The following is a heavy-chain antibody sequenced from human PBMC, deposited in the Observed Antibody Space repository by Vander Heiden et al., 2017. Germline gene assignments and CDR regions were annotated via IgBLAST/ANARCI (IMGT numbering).Heavy chain of an antibody. J-gene: IGHJ4*02. CDR2: INPGGGST. D-gene: IGHD3-10*01. CDR1: GYTFTSYY. V-gene: IGHV1-46*01. CDR3: ARDRGELPYFDY. Sequence: QVQLVQSGAEVKQPGASVKVSCKASGYTFTSYYMHWVGQAPGQGLGWMGIINPGGGSTSYAQKFQGRVTMTRDTSTSTVYMELSSLRSEDTAVYYCARDRGELPYFDYWGQGTLVTVSS.